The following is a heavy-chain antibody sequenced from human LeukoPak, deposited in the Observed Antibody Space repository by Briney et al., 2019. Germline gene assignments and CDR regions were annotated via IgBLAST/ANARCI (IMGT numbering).Heavy chain of an antibody. Sequence: GGSLRLSCAASGFTFSSYGMHWVRQAPGKGLEWVAVIWYDGSNKYYADSVKGRFTISRDNSKNTLYLQMNSLRAEDTAVYYCAKDSGRTYYDYVWGSCDYWGQGTLVNVSS. CDR1: GFTFSSYG. CDR3: AKDSGRTYYDYVWGSCDY. D-gene: IGHD3-16*01. CDR2: IWYDGSNK. V-gene: IGHV3-33*06. J-gene: IGHJ4*02.